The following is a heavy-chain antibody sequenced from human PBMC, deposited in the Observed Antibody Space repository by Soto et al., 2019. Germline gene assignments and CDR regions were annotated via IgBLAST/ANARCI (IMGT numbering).Heavy chain of an antibody. Sequence: SETLSLTCTVSGGSISSSSYYWGWIRQPPGKGLEWIGSIYYSGSTYYNPSLKSRVTISVDTSKNQFSLKLSSVTAADTAVYYCARHGYCSGGSCHRRFDYWGQGTLVTVSS. V-gene: IGHV4-39*01. CDR2: IYYSGST. D-gene: IGHD2-15*01. J-gene: IGHJ4*02. CDR1: GGSISSSSYY. CDR3: ARHGYCSGGSCHRRFDY.